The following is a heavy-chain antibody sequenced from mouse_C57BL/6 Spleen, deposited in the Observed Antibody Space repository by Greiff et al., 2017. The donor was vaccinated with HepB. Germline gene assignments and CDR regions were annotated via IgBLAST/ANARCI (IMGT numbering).Heavy chain of an antibody. CDR3: ARRTWGFDY. Sequence: QVHVKQPGAELVKPGASVKLSCKASGYTFTSYWMQWVKQRPGQGLEWIGEIDPSDSYTNYNQKFKGKATLTVDTSSSTAYMQLSSLTSEDSAVYYCARRTWGFDYWGQGTTLTVSS. D-gene: IGHD4-1*01. CDR2: IDPSDSYT. V-gene: IGHV1-50*01. J-gene: IGHJ2*01. CDR1: GYTFTSYW.